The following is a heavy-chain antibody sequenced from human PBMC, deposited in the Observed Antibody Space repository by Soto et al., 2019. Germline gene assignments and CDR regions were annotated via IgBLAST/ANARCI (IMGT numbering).Heavy chain of an antibody. D-gene: IGHD2-8*02. Sequence: EVQILESGGGLVQPGGSLRLSCVASGFTFSTYAMTWVRQAPGKGLEWVSGISGSGDTSYYADSVKGRFTISRDNSKNTLFLEMNSLRAEDTAVYYCAKVDLLRVCTGGSCSSLDYWGQGSLVTVSS. CDR2: ISGSGDTS. J-gene: IGHJ4*02. CDR1: GFTFSTYA. CDR3: AKVDLLRVCTGGSCSSLDY. V-gene: IGHV3-23*01.